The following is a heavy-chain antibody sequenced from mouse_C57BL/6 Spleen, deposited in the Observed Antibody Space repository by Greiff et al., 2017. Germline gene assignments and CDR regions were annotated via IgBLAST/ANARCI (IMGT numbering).Heavy chain of an antibody. J-gene: IGHJ1*03. D-gene: IGHD1-1*01. CDR1: GYAFSSYW. Sequence: QVQLQQSGAELVKPGASVKISCKASGYAFSSYWMNWVKQRPGKGLEWIGQIYPGDGDTNNNGKFKGKATLTADKSSSTAYMQLSSLTSEDSAVYFCAREPSFITKVVDWYFDGWGTGTTVTVAS. V-gene: IGHV1-80*01. CDR3: AREPSFITKVVDWYFDG. CDR2: IYPGDGDT.